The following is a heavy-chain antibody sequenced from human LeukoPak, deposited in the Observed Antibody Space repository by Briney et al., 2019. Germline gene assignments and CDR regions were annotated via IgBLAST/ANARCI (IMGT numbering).Heavy chain of an antibody. CDR1: GFTCSTYA. CDR2: IWLDGSNK. J-gene: IGHJ4*02. D-gene: IGHD3-3*01. CDR3: ARDQSGYDFGFDY. V-gene: IGHV3-33*01. Sequence: GGCLRLSFAASGFTCSTYAVHCVRQPPGKGLGWEAFIWLDGSNKTSAYCVKGRFTISRDNSKTTMYLQMNRLRAEDTAVYYCARDQSGYDFGFDYWGQGALVTVSS.